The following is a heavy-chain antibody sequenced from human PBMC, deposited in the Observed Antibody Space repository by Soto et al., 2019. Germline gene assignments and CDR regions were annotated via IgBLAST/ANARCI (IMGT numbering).Heavy chain of an antibody. Sequence: SETLSLTCTVSGGSISSYYWSWIRQPPGNGLEWIGYIYYSGSTNYNPSLKSRFTISVDTSKNQFSLKRRSVVAEDTAVYYCTRASGPRSRFRYNGNYDPADYWAEGILEIVS. V-gene: IGHV4-59*01. CDR1: GGSISSYY. CDR2: IYYSGST. CDR3: TRASGPRSRFRYNGNYDPADY. J-gene: IGHJ4*02. D-gene: IGHD1-7*01.